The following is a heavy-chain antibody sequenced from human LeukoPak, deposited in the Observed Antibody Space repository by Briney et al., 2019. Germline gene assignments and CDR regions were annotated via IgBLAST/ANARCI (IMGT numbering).Heavy chain of an antibody. D-gene: IGHD3-22*01. CDR1: GGSINNYY. CDR2: IYSSGST. CDR3: ARGGGYYGFDY. Sequence: SETLSLTCTVSGGSINNYYWSWIRQPAGKGLEWIGRIYSSGSTNHNPSLKNRVTMSVDTSKNQFSLKLSSVTAADTAVYYCARGGGYYGFDYWGQGTLVTVSS. V-gene: IGHV4-4*07. J-gene: IGHJ4*02.